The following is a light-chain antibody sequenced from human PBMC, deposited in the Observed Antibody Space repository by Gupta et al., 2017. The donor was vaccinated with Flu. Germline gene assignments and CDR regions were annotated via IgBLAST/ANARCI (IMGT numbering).Light chain of an antibody. J-gene: IGKJ4*01. V-gene: IGKV1-39*01. CDR2: AAS. CDR1: QSISSY. Sequence: DIQMTQSPSSLSASVGDRVTITCRASQSISSYLNWYQQKPGKAPKLLIYAASRLKSGVPSRFSGSGSGTDFTLTISSRQPEDFATYYCQQRDSTLLTFGGGTKVEIK. CDR3: QQRDSTLLT.